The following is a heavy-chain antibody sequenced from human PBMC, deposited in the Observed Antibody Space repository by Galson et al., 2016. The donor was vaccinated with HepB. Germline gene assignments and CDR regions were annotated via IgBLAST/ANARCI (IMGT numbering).Heavy chain of an antibody. Sequence: SVKVSCKASGGTFSTDAFTWVRQAPGQGLEWMGVIIPRFGPLNYAQKLQGRVTITADESTRTAFMELSSLRSEDTAVYYCARDNREGNWFDPWGQGTLVTVSS. V-gene: IGHV1-69*13. CDR1: GGTFSTDA. CDR2: IIPRFGPL. J-gene: IGHJ5*02. CDR3: ARDNREGNWFDP. D-gene: IGHD1-26*01.